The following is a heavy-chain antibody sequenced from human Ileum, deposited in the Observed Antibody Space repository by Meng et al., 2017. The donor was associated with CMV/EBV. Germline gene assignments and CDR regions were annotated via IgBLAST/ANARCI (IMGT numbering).Heavy chain of an antibody. V-gene: IGHV1-46*01. CDR1: CYTFTSYY. CDR3: ARGLGSGSYYGY. Sequence: RASCYTFTSYYMHWVRQAPGQGLECMGIINTSGGSTSYTQNFQGRVTMTRDTSTSTGYMELSSLRSEDTAVYYCARGLGSGSYYGYWGQGTLVTVSS. D-gene: IGHD3-10*01. CDR2: INTSGGST. J-gene: IGHJ4*02.